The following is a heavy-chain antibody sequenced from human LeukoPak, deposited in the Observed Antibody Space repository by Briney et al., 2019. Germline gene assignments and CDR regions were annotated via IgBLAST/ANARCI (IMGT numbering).Heavy chain of an antibody. CDR3: ARDQPTTYYDFWSGYHGDAFDI. CDR2: ISYDGSNK. J-gene: IGHJ3*02. Sequence: GGSLRLSCAASGFTFSSYAMHWVRQAPGKGLEWVAVISYDGSNKYYADSVKGRFTISRDNSKNTLYLQMNSLRAEDTAVYYCARDQPTTYYDFWSGYHGDAFDIWGQGTMVTVSS. V-gene: IGHV3-30-3*01. CDR1: GFTFSSYA. D-gene: IGHD3-3*01.